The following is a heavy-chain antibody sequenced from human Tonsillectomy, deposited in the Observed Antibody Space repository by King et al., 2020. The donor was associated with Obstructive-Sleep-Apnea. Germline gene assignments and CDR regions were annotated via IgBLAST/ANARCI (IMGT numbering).Heavy chain of an antibody. Sequence: QLQESGSGLVKPSQTLSLTCAVSGGSISSGGYSWSWIRQPPGKGLEWIGYIYHSGSTYYNPSLKSRVTISVDRSKNQFSLKLNSVTAADTAVYYCARADRDYDGLGSYYFDYWGQGTLVTVSS. CDR1: GGSISSGGYS. V-gene: IGHV4-30-2*01. J-gene: IGHJ4*02. D-gene: IGHD5-12*01. CDR2: IYHSGST. CDR3: ARADRDYDGLGSYYFDY.